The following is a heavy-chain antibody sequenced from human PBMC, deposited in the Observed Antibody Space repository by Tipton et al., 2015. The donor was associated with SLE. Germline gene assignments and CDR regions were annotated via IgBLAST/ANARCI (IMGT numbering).Heavy chain of an antibody. CDR2: IKEDGSEK. D-gene: IGHD2/OR15-2a*01. CDR3: ARGKYYFDY. CDR1: GFTFSSSW. Sequence: SLRLSCAASGFTFSSSWMNWVRLAPGKGLEWVANIKEDGSEKHYVDSVKDRLTISRDNAKNSLYLRMNSLRDEDTAVYYCARGKYYFDYWGQGALVTVSS. J-gene: IGHJ4*02. V-gene: IGHV3-7*01.